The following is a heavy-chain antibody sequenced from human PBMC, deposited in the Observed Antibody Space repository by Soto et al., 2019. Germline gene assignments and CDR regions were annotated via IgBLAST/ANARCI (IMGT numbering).Heavy chain of an antibody. CDR1: GGSINSGGYC. CDR2: ISYGGST. CDR3: SREILV. J-gene: IGHJ4*02. V-gene: IGHV4-31*03. D-gene: IGHD2-15*01. Sequence: QVQLQESGPGLVKPSQTLSLTCTVSGGSINSGGYCWSWIRQHPGKGLGWIGCISYGGSTSYNPSLKSRVTISVDTSKSQSSLKLTSVTAADTAVYYCSREILVWGQGALITVSS.